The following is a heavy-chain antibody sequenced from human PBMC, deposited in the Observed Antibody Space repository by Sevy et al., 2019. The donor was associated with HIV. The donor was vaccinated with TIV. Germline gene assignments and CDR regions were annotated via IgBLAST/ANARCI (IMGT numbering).Heavy chain of an antibody. V-gene: IGHV1-69*13. CDR1: GYPFTNYG. Sequence: SVKVSCKTSGYPFTNYGVTWVRQAPGQGLEWMGGIIPIFGTANYAQKFQGRVTITAYESTSTAYMERSSLRSEDTAVYYCARQMKQSHYYYGMDVWGQGTTVTVSS. D-gene: IGHD6-19*01. CDR2: IIPIFGTA. J-gene: IGHJ6*02. CDR3: ARQMKQSHYYYGMDV.